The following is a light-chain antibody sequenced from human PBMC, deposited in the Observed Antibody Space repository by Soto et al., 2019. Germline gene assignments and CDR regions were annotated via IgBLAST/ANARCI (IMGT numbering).Light chain of an antibody. Sequence: QSALTQPASVSGSPGQSITISCTGTSNDVGGDDYVSWYQQHPGKAPKLIIYDVSGRPSGVSNRFSGSKSGNAASLTISGLQPEDEAHYYCSSGADSNNLVVFGGGTKLTVL. CDR2: DVS. CDR3: SSGADSNNLVV. J-gene: IGLJ2*01. CDR1: SNDVGGDDY. V-gene: IGLV2-14*03.